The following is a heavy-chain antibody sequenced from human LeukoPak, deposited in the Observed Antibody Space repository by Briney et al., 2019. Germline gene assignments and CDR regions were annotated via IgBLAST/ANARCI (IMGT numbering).Heavy chain of an antibody. CDR3: ARDRVWTVLY. V-gene: IGHV3-7*01. J-gene: IGHJ4*02. CDR1: GFTFTSYS. Sequence: GGSLRLSCAASGFTFTSYSMSWVRQAPGKGLEWVANINQDGSEEYYVDSVKGRFPISRDNTKNSLYLQMNSLRAEDTAVYYCARDRVWTVLYWGQGTLVTVSS. D-gene: IGHD6-13*01. CDR2: INQDGSEE.